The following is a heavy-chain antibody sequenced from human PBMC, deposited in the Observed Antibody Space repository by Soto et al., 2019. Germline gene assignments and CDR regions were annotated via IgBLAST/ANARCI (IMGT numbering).Heavy chain of an antibody. D-gene: IGHD6-19*01. J-gene: IGHJ4*02. Sequence: EVQLVESGGALVQPGGSLRLSCAASGFKFNIYSMNWVRQAPGKGLEWSAYITSDTKTIKYGDYVKGRFTISRDNAKNSVYLQMNSLRDEDTAVYYCARAVEGHFDYWGQGTVVTVSS. CDR2: ITSDTKTI. V-gene: IGHV3-48*02. CDR3: ARAVEGHFDY. CDR1: GFKFNIYS.